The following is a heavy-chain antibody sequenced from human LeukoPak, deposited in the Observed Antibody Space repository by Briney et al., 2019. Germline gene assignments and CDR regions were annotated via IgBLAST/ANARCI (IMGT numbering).Heavy chain of an antibody. CDR1: GFTFRAY. V-gene: IGHV3-30*04. Sequence: PGGSLRLSYAASGFTFRAYMHWVRQAPGKGLEWVAVITSEYYADAVKGRFTTSRDNSKTTLYLHMNSLRVEDTAVYYCARSNGWYLDYWGQGTLVTVSS. CDR2: ITSE. D-gene: IGHD6-19*01. J-gene: IGHJ4*02. CDR3: ARSNGWYLDY.